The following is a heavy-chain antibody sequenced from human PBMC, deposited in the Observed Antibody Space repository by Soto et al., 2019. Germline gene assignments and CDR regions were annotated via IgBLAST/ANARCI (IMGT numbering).Heavy chain of an antibody. V-gene: IGHV4-59*08. D-gene: IGHD4-17*01. CDR2: IYYSGST. Sequence: SETLSLTCTVSGGSISSYYWSWIRQPPGKGLEWIGYIYYSGSTNYNPSLKSRVTISVDTSKNQFSLKLSSVTAADTAVYYCARQDYDYGDYAHAFDIWGQGTMVTVSS. CDR3: ARQDYDYGDYAHAFDI. J-gene: IGHJ3*02. CDR1: GGSISSYY.